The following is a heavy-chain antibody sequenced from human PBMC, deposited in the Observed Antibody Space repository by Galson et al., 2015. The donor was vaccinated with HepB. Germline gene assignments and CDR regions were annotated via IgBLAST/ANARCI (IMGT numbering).Heavy chain of an antibody. Sequence: SLRLSCAASGFTFSSYGMHWVRQAPGKGLEWVAVISYDGSNKYYADSVKGRFTISRDNSDNTLYLQMNSLRAEDTAVYYCANTYGDYVYWFDYWGQGTLVTVSS. D-gene: IGHD4-17*01. CDR1: GFTFSSYG. J-gene: IGHJ4*02. CDR3: ANTYGDYVYWFDY. V-gene: IGHV3-30*18. CDR2: ISYDGSNK.